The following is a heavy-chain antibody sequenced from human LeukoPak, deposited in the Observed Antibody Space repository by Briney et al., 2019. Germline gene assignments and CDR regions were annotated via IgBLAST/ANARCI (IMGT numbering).Heavy chain of an antibody. V-gene: IGHV3-7*05. CDR2: IKQDGSEE. CDR3: ARDPYSSTWSYGMDV. CDR1: GFTFSSYW. D-gene: IGHD6-6*01. Sequence: GGSLRLSCAASGFTFSSYWMSWVRQAPGEGLEWVANIKQDGSEEVYVDSVKGRFTISRDNAKNSLFLQMNTLRAEDTAVYYCARDPYSSTWSYGMDVWGQGTTVTVSS. J-gene: IGHJ6*02.